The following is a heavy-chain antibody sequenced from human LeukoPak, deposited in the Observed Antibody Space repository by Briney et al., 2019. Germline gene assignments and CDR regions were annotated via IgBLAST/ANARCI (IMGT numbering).Heavy chain of an antibody. Sequence: ASVKVSCKASGYTFTSYAMHWVRQAPGQRLEWMGWINAGNGNTKYSQKFQGRVTITRDTSASTAYMELSSLGSEDTAVYYCAREDTMVRGVPLGYFDYWGQGTLVTVSS. CDR2: INAGNGNT. D-gene: IGHD3-10*01. CDR3: AREDTMVRGVPLGYFDY. J-gene: IGHJ4*02. CDR1: GYTFTSYA. V-gene: IGHV1-3*01.